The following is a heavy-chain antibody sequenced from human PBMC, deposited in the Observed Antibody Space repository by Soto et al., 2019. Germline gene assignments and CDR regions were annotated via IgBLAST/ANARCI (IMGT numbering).Heavy chain of an antibody. Sequence: GGSLRLSCAASGFTFSSYAMSWVRQAPGKGLEWVSSISGSGDSTYYADSVMGRFTISRDNSKNTLYLHMNSLRAEDTAVYYCANWARRYSGYASGHWGQGTLVTVSS. CDR3: ANWARRYSGYASGH. CDR2: ISGSGDST. V-gene: IGHV3-23*01. J-gene: IGHJ4*02. CDR1: GFTFSSYA. D-gene: IGHD5-12*01.